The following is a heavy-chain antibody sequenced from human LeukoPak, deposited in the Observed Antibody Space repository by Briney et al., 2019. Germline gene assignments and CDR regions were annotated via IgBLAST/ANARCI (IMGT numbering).Heavy chain of an antibody. CDR2: IYYRGNT. J-gene: IGHJ4*02. V-gene: IGHV4-59*02. D-gene: IGHD1-1*01. Sequence: GSLRLSCAASGFTVSSYYMSWIRQPPGKGLEWIGYIYYRGNTNYNPSLKSRVTMAVDTSKNQFSLKVSSVTAADTAVYYCARAGNNWSFDYWGQGTLVTVSS. CDR3: ARAGNNWSFDY. CDR1: GFTVSSYY.